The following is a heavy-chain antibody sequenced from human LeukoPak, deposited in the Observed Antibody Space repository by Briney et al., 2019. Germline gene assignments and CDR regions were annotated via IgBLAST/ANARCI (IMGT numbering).Heavy chain of an antibody. CDR1: GFTFSSYA. V-gene: IGHV3-30*04. D-gene: IGHD3-10*01. Sequence: GGSLRLSCAASGFTFSSYAMHWVRQAPGKGLEWVAVISYDGSNKYYADSVKGRFTISRDNSKNTLYLQMNSLRAEDTAVYYCAGGITMVRGAAYWGQGTLVTVSS. CDR3: AGGITMVRGAAY. J-gene: IGHJ4*02. CDR2: ISYDGSNK.